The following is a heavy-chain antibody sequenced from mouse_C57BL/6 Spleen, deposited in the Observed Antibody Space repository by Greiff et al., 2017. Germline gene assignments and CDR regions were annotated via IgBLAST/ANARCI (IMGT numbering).Heavy chain of an antibody. D-gene: IGHD3-2*02. CDR1: GYTFTEYT. J-gene: IGHJ2*01. CDR3: AKHGDSAGCDYFDY. Sequence: VQQQQSGAELVKPGASVKLSCKASGYTFTEYTIHWVKQRSGQGLEWIGWFYPGSGSIKYNEKFKDKATLTADKSSSTVYMELNRLTSAGTAVYFCAKHGDSAGCDYFDYWGQGTTLTVSS. V-gene: IGHV1-62-2*01. CDR2: FYPGSGSI.